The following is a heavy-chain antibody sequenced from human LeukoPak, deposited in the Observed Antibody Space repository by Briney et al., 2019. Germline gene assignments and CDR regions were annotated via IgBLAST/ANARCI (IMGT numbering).Heavy chain of an antibody. D-gene: IGHD2-2*01. CDR2: ISWSGDRM. CDR1: GFTFRSDW. CDR3: AKDLGGSATTV. Sequence: SGGSLRLSCVGSGFTFRSDWMHWVRQAPGKGLEWVSSISWSGDRMGYADAVKGRFTISRDNAKNSLFLQMNSLRVEDTALYYCAKDLGGSATTVWGQGTLVTVSS. V-gene: IGHV3-9*01. J-gene: IGHJ4*02.